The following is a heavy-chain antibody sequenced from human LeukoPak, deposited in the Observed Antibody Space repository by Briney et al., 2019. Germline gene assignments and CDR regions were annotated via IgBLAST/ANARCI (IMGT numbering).Heavy chain of an antibody. J-gene: IGHJ4*02. D-gene: IGHD3-10*01. V-gene: IGHV4-4*07. CDR2: IYTSGST. Sequence: SETLSLTCTVSGGSISSYYLSWIRQPAGKGLEWIGRIYTSGSTNYNPSLKSRVTMSVDTSKNQFSLKLSSVTAADTAVYYCARDIGYYGSGSFDYWGQGTLVTVSS. CDR3: ARDIGYYGSGSFDY. CDR1: GGSISSYY.